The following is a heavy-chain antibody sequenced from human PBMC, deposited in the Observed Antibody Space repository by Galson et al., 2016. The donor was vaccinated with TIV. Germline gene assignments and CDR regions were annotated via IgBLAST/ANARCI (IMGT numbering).Heavy chain of an antibody. J-gene: IGHJ4*02. CDR2: IVPIFDTT. V-gene: IGHV1-69*13. CDR3: ASQVGGTGGRCYYFDS. CDR1: GGTFSNYA. Sequence: SVKVSCKASGGTFSNYAIVWVRQAPGQGLEWVGGIVPIFDTTNYAQKFPGRVTFTAEESTAAAYMQLSSLTSEATALYFCASQVGGTGGRCYYFDSWGPGTLVTVSS. D-gene: IGHD6-19*01.